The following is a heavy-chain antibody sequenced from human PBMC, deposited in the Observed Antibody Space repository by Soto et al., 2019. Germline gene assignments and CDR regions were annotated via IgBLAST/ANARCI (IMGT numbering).Heavy chain of an antibody. Sequence: SETLSLTCAVYGGSFSGYYWSWIRQPPGKGLEWIGEINHSGSTNYNPSLKSRVTISVDTSKNQFSLKLSSVTAADTAVYYCARVDIVVVPAAKRKPGDYYYYMDVWGKGTTVTVSS. V-gene: IGHV4-34*01. J-gene: IGHJ6*03. CDR1: GGSFSGYY. CDR2: INHSGST. D-gene: IGHD2-2*01. CDR3: ARVDIVVVPAAKRKPGDYYYYMDV.